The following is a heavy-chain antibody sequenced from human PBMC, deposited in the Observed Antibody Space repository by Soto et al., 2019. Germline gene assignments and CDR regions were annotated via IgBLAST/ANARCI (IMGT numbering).Heavy chain of an antibody. Sequence: GAAVKVSCKASGYTFTSYGISWVRQAPGQGLEWMGWISAYNGNTNYAQKLQGRVTMTTDTSTSTAYMELRSLRSDDTAVYYCARVIGRIAQNGMDVWGQGTTVTVSS. D-gene: IGHD2-15*01. V-gene: IGHV1-18*01. J-gene: IGHJ6*02. CDR3: ARVIGRIAQNGMDV. CDR1: GYTFTSYG. CDR2: ISAYNGNT.